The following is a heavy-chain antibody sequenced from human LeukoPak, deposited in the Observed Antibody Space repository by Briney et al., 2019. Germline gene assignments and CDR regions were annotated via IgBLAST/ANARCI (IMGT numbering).Heavy chain of an antibody. J-gene: IGHJ4*02. D-gene: IGHD3-22*01. V-gene: IGHV4-4*07. Sequence: SESLSLTCAVARASVTSHYGAWIRQPAGKGLEWVGRVHFSGSTNYNPSLRSRVAISLDKSKNELSLTLKSVSAADTAVYYCTRDESSRDDSGGYHYWGRGVLVTVSS. CDR2: VHFSGST. CDR3: TRDESSRDDSGGYHY. CDR1: RASVTSHY.